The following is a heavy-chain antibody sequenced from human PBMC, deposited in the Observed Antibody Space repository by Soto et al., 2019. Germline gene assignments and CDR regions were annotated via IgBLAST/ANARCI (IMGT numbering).Heavy chain of an antibody. CDR1: GYTLNTYY. CDR2: IHPSGGGS. Sequence: QVQLVQSGAEVKKPGASVKVSCKPSGYTLNTYYLHWVRQAPGQGLEWMGIIHPSGGGSTYAQKFLGRVTMTRETSNSSVFMELSSLRSADTAVYYCARGGHIAVVTASFDYWGQGTLVTVSS. V-gene: IGHV1-46*02. CDR3: ARGGHIAVVTASFDY. J-gene: IGHJ4*02. D-gene: IGHD2-21*02.